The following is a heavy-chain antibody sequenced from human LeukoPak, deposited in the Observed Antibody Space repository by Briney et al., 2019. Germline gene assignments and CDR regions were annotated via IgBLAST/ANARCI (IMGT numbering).Heavy chain of an antibody. J-gene: IGHJ4*02. CDR1: GFTFGSYA. D-gene: IGHD1-26*01. CDR3: AKDHGSLFRRGCFDY. V-gene: IGHV3-30-3*01. Sequence: GRSLRLPCAASGFTFGSYAMHWVRQAPGRGLEWVAGISYDGTNKYYADSVKGRFTISRDNSKNTLYLQMNSLRAEDTAVYYCAKDHGSLFRRGCFDYWGQGTLVTVSS. CDR2: ISYDGTNK.